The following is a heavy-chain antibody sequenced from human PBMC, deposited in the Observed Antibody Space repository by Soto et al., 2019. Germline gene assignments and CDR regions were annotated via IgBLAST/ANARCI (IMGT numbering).Heavy chain of an antibody. Sequence: QITLKESGPTLVRPTQTLTLTCTFSGFSLTTSGVGVGWIRQPPGKALEWLAVIYWDDDKRYSSSLKSRLTITTDTSKNQVVLTMTNRDPVDTATYYCAHHPYYGLGSYSFDYWGQGTLVTVSS. J-gene: IGHJ4*02. V-gene: IGHV2-5*02. CDR3: AHHPYYGLGSYSFDY. D-gene: IGHD3-10*01. CDR1: GFSLTTSGVG. CDR2: IYWDDDK.